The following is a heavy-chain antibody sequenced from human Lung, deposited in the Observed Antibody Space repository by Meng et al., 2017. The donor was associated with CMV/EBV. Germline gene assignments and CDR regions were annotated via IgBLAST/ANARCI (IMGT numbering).Heavy chain of an antibody. CDR3: ARAPIINDFWSGQVSNYFDN. D-gene: IGHD3-3*01. V-gene: IGHV4-34*01. Sequence: GSLRLXCAVYGGSFSGYYWSWIRQPPGKGLEWIGEINHSGSINYNPSLKSRVTISVDTSKDQFSLKLNSVTAADTAVYYCARAPIINDFWSGQVSNYFDNWGQGTLXTVSS. CDR2: INHSGSI. J-gene: IGHJ4*02. CDR1: GGSFSGYY.